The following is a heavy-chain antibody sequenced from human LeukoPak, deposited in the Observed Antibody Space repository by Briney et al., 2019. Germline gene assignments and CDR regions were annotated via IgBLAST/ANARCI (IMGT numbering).Heavy chain of an antibody. D-gene: IGHD3-16*01. J-gene: IGHJ4*02. CDR2: IKQDGSEK. Sequence: GGSLRLSCAASGFTFSSYWMSWVRQAPGKGLEWVANIKQDGSEKYYVDSVKGRFTISRDNAKSSLYLQMNSLRAEDTAVYYCARDLYDYVWGSYPPGYWGQGTLVTVSS. CDR1: GFTFSSYW. V-gene: IGHV3-7*01. CDR3: ARDLYDYVWGSYPPGY.